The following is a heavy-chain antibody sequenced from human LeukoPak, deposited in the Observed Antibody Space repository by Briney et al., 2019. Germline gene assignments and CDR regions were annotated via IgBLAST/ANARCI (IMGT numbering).Heavy chain of an antibody. CDR3: ATGLITGGTDFDY. CDR2: IDPEDGET. Sequence: ASVKISCKVSGYTSTDYYVHWVQQAPGKGLEWMGLIDPEDGETIYAEEFQGRVPITADTSTDTAYMELSSLRFDDTAVYYCATGLITGGTDFDYWGQGTLVTVSS. D-gene: IGHD1-20*01. J-gene: IGHJ4*02. V-gene: IGHV1-69-2*01. CDR1: GYTSTDYY.